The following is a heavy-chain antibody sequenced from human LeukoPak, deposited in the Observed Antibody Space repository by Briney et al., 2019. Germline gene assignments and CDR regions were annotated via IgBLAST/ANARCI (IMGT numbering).Heavy chain of an antibody. CDR2: IKRKIDGETT. Sequence: PGGSLRPSCAVSGFSFNNAWMNWVRQAPGKGLEWVGRIKRKIDGETTDYAAPVKGRFTISRDDSKSTLYLQMNSLKSEDTAVYYCTTLSFVWFGDDYWGQGTLVTVSS. D-gene: IGHD3-10*01. CDR1: GFSFNNAW. V-gene: IGHV3-15*01. CDR3: TTLSFVWFGDDY. J-gene: IGHJ4*02.